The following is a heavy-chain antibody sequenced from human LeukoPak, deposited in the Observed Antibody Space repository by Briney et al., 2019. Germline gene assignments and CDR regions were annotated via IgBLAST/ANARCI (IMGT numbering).Heavy chain of an antibody. CDR3: ARDYGRSRDYGMDV. CDR2: INSEGSST. V-gene: IGHV3-74*01. CDR1: GFTFSNYW. J-gene: IGHJ6*02. D-gene: IGHD3-10*01. Sequence: GGSLRLSCAASGFTFSNYWMHWVRQAPGKGLVWVSRINSEGSSTSYADSVKGRFTISRDNAKNMLFLQMNSLRAEDTAMYYCARDYGRSRDYGMDVWGQGTTVTVSS.